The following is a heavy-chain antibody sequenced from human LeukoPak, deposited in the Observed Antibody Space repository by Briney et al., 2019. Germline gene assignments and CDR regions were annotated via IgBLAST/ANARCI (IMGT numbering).Heavy chain of an antibody. D-gene: IGHD6-19*01. CDR2: INPNSGGT. CDR1: GYTFTGYY. J-gene: IGHJ4*02. CDR3: AREEIAVAGHFDY. Sequence: ASVKVSCKASGYTFTGYYMHWVRQAPGQGLEWMGRINPNSGGTNYAQKFQGRVTMTRDTSISTAYMELSRLRSDDTAVYYCAREEIAVAGHFDYWGQGTLVTVSS. V-gene: IGHV1-2*06.